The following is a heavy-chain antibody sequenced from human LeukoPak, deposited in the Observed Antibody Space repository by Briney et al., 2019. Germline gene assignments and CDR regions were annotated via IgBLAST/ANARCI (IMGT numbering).Heavy chain of an antibody. CDR1: GFTVSTYY. CDR2: IYSGGST. Sequence: GGSQRLSCAASGFTVSTYYMTWVRQAPGKGLECVSVIYSGGSTYYADSVKGRFTVSRDNSKSTLYLQMNSLRAEATAMYYCARGLGYCTSTTCLLPFDYWGQGTLVTVSS. V-gene: IGHV3-53*01. D-gene: IGHD2-2*01. CDR3: ARGLGYCTSTTCLLPFDY. J-gene: IGHJ4*02.